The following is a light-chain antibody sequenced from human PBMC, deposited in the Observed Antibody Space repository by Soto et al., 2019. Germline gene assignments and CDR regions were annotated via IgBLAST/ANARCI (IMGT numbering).Light chain of an antibody. CDR2: DAS. Sequence: EIVFTQSPATLSLSPGESATLSCRASQSVSNYLAWYQQRPGQAPRLLIYDASNRATGIQARFSGSGSGTGFTLTNSSLEPEDFAVYYCHQRSGWPETIGQGTKLEIK. J-gene: IGKJ2*01. V-gene: IGKV3-11*01. CDR1: QSVSNY. CDR3: HQRSGWPET.